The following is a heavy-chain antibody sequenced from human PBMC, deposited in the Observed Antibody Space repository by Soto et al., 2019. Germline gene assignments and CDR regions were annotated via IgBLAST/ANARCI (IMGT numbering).Heavy chain of an antibody. CDR2: ISRDGSRI. J-gene: IGHJ6*03. CDR3: ARDLENDGNYHMDV. D-gene: IGHD3-3*01. Sequence: EVQLVESGGGLVQPGGSLRLSCAATGFTFSRYWMHWVRRAPGKGLMWVSRISRDGSRITYTDSVKGRFTISRDNAENTLYLQMNSLRAEDTAVYYCARDLENDGNYHMDVWGKGTTVTVSS. V-gene: IGHV3-74*01. CDR1: GFTFSRYW.